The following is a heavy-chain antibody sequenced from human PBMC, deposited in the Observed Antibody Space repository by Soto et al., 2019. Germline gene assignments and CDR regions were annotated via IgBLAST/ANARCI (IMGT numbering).Heavy chain of an antibody. CDR2: INAGNGNT. Sequence: ASVKVSCKASGYAFSNYGIHWVRQAPGQRLEWMGWINAGNGNTKYSEKFQGRVTITRDTSASTAYMELSSLRSEDTAVYYCARSGYSSGWYHWYFDFWGRGTLVTVSS. CDR1: GYAFSNYG. V-gene: IGHV1-3*01. J-gene: IGHJ2*01. D-gene: IGHD6-19*01. CDR3: ARSGYSSGWYHWYFDF.